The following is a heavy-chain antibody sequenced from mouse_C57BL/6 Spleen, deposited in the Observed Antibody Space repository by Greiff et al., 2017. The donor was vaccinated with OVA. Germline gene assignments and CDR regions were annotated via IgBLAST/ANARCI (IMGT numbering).Heavy chain of an antibody. CDR2: INPNNGGT. Sequence: EVQLQQSGPELVKPGASVKISCKASGYTFTDYYMNWVKQSHGKSLEWIGDINPNNGGTSYNQKFKGKATLTVDKSSSTAYMELRSLTSEDSAVYYCARKGIYYDYEGAMDYWGQGTSVTVSS. V-gene: IGHV1-26*01. CDR1: GYTFTDYY. J-gene: IGHJ4*01. CDR3: ARKGIYYDYEGAMDY. D-gene: IGHD2-4*01.